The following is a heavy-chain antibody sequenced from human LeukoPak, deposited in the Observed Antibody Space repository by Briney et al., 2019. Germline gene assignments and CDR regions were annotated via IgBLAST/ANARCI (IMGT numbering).Heavy chain of an antibody. J-gene: IGHJ4*02. Sequence: ASVKVSCKVSGYTLTELSMHWVRQAPGQGLEWMGRINPNSGGTYYAQKFQGRVTMTRDTSISTAYMELTSLRSDDTAVYYCARSTTSTTDTLEFDYWGQGTLVTVSS. CDR2: INPNSGGT. CDR1: GYTLTELS. V-gene: IGHV1-2*06. CDR3: ARSTTSTTDTLEFDY. D-gene: IGHD4-17*01.